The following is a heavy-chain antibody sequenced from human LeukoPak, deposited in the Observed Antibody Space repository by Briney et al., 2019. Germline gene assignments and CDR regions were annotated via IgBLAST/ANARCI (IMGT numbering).Heavy chain of an antibody. CDR2: IYYSGSS. V-gene: IGHV4-59*12. D-gene: IGHD3-10*01. CDR1: GGSISGYH. J-gene: IGHJ5*02. Sequence: SETLSLTCNVSGGSISGYHWSWIRQPPGKGLEWLGYIYYSGSSNYNPSLKSRVTMSADTSKNQFSLKLSSVTAADTAVYYCARRGRDYYGSGSLNWFDPWGQGTLVTVSS. CDR3: ARRGRDYYGSGSLNWFDP.